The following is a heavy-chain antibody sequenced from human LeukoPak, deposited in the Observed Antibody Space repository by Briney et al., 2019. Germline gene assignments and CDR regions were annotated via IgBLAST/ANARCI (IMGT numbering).Heavy chain of an antibody. J-gene: IGHJ4*02. CDR1: GYTFTSYG. Sequence: ASVKVSCKASGYTFTSYGISWVRQAPGQELEWMGWISAYNGNTNYAQKLQGRVTMTTDTSTSTAYMELRSLRSDDTAVYYCARPGDDVYSSGWYVVDKSYYFDHWGQGTLVTVSS. D-gene: IGHD6-19*01. CDR2: ISAYNGNT. CDR3: ARPGDDVYSSGWYVVDKSYYFDH. V-gene: IGHV1-18*01.